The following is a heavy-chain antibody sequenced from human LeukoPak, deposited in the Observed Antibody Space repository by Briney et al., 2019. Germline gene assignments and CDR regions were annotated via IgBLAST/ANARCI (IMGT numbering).Heavy chain of an antibody. CDR2: INPNSGGT. CDR3: ARERAEYSSSRYYYGMGV. V-gene: IGHV1-2*02. D-gene: IGHD6-6*01. J-gene: IGHJ6*02. Sequence: ASVKVSCKASGYTFTGYYMHWVRQAPGQGLEWMGWINPNSGGTNYAQKFQGRVTMTRDTSISTAYMELSRLRSDDTAVYYCARERAEYSSSRYYYGMGVWGQGTTVTVSS. CDR1: GYTFTGYY.